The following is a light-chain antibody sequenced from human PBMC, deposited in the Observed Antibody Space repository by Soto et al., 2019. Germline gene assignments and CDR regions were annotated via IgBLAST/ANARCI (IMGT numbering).Light chain of an antibody. CDR1: RSNIGAGFE. CDR2: GNS. V-gene: IGLV1-40*01. CDR3: QSYDSSLSGVV. J-gene: IGLJ2*01. Sequence: QSVLTQPPSVSGAPGQRVTISCTGSRSNIGAGFEVHWYQQVPGTAPKLLIYGNSNRPSGVPDRFSGSKSGTSASLAITGLQAEDEADYYCQSYDSSLSGVVFGGGTKLTVL.